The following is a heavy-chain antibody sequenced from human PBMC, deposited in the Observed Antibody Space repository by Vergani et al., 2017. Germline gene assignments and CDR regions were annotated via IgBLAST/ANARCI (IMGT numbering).Heavy chain of an antibody. D-gene: IGHD3-16*01. Sequence: QVQLQESGPGLVKPSETLSLTCTLSGGSISSSSHFWGWLRQTPGKGLEWIGSIYYSGSTYYNPSLKSRVSISVDTSKNPFSLKLSSVTAADSAVYYCARHDSGHYDSSYYGLDVWGQGTTVTVSS. CDR2: IYYSGST. CDR1: GGSISSSSHF. V-gene: IGHV4-39*01. J-gene: IGHJ6*02. CDR3: ARHDSGHYDSSYYGLDV.